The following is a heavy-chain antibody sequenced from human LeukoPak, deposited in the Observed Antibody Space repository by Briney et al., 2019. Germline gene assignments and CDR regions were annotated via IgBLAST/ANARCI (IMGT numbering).Heavy chain of an antibody. D-gene: IGHD2-15*01. V-gene: IGHV1-69*04. Sequence: SVKVSCKASGGTFSSYAISWVRQAPGQGLEWMGRIIPILGIANYAQKFQGRVTITADKSTSTAYMELSSLRSEDTAVYYCARLYFAAKKNYYYGIDVWGQGTTVTVSS. CDR2: IIPILGIA. CDR3: ARLYFAAKKNYYYGIDV. CDR1: GGTFSSYA. J-gene: IGHJ6*02.